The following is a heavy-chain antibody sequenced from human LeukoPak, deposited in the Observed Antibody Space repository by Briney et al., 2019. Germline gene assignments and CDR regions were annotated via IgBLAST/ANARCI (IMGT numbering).Heavy chain of an antibody. CDR3: AKWDWFDP. Sequence: GGSLRLSCAASGFTFSNYWMSWVRQGPGKGLEWVAFIRYDGSNKYYADSVKGRFTISRDNSKNTLYLQMNSLRAEDTAVYYCAKWDWFDPWGQGTLVTVSS. J-gene: IGHJ5*02. CDR2: IRYDGSNK. V-gene: IGHV3-30*02. CDR1: GFTFSNYW.